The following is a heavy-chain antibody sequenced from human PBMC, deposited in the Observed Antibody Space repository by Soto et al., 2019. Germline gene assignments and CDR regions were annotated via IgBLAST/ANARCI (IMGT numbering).Heavy chain of an antibody. V-gene: IGHV3-48*02. CDR3: ARLYYDYV. CDR1: GFDFSTYS. CDR2: VSMDSDTI. Sequence: XGSLRLSGTASGFDFSTYSMNWVRQAPGKGLEWIAYVSMDSDTIHYADSVKGRFTISRDDAENSLYLQMNSLRDEDTATYYCARLYYDYVWGQGTTVTVSS. J-gene: IGHJ6*02. D-gene: IGHD3-3*01.